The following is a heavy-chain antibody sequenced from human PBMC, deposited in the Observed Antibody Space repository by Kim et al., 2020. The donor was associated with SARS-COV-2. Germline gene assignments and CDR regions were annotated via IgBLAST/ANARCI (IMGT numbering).Heavy chain of an antibody. CDR2: IYTSGST. CDR1: GGSISSYY. Sequence: SETLSLTCTVSGGSISSYYWIFLRPHAGPGLEWIGRIYTSGSTNYNPSLKSRVTMSVDTSKNQFSLKLSSVTAADTAVYYCARGPTTVTTRVHWYFDLWGRGTLVTVSS. CDR3: ARGPTTVTTRVHWYFDL. D-gene: IGHD4-17*01. V-gene: IGHV4-4*07. J-gene: IGHJ2*01.